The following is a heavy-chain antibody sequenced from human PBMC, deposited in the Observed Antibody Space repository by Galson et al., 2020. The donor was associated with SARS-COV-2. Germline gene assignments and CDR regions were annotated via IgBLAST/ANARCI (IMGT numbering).Heavy chain of an antibody. CDR1: GFTFSTYG. V-gene: IGHV3-30*02. Sequence: GGSLRLSCAASGFTFSTYGMHWVRQAPGKGLEWVGFIRYDGSIAYYADSVKGRFTISRDNSKNTLFLQVSSLRSDDTAIYYCAKDGGRLLYFGELTGYWGQGTLVTVSS. CDR2: IRYDGSIA. J-gene: IGHJ4*02. D-gene: IGHD3-10*01. CDR3: AKDGGRLLYFGELTGY.